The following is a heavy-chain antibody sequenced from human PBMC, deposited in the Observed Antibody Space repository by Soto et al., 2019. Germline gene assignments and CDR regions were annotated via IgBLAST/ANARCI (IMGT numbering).Heavy chain of an antibody. Sequence: EVQLLESGGGLVQPGGSLRLSCAASGFTFSNYAMSWVRQAPGKGLEWVSGISGSGGTIYYADSVKGRFTISRDNSKNTLYLQINSLRAEDTAIYFCAKDQVAARRYYYYGMDVWGQGTTVTVSS. J-gene: IGHJ6*02. V-gene: IGHV3-23*01. CDR3: AKDQVAARRYYYYGMDV. D-gene: IGHD6-6*01. CDR2: ISGSGGTI. CDR1: GFTFSNYA.